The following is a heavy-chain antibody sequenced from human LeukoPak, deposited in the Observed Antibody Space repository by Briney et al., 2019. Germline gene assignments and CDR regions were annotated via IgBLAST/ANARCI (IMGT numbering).Heavy chain of an antibody. CDR3: AREDPDSAKVDY. Sequence: SETLSLTCTVSGDSISRNHWAWIRQPPGKGLMWIGYIYYRGNTNYNPSLTSRVTIAVDTSKNQFSLKLKSVTAADSAMYYCAREDPDSAKVDYWGQGTLVAVSS. V-gene: IGHV4-59*01. CDR1: GDSISRNH. D-gene: IGHD2-15*01. CDR2: IYYRGNT. J-gene: IGHJ4*02.